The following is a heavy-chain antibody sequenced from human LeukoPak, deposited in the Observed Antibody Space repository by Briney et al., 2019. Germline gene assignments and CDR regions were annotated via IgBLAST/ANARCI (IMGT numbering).Heavy chain of an antibody. CDR3: ARDRGTYYYDSSGRPLGN. CDR2: IWYDGSNK. V-gene: IGHV3-33*01. CDR1: GFTFSSYG. D-gene: IGHD3-22*01. J-gene: IGHJ4*02. Sequence: GRSLRLSCAASGFTFSSYGMHWVRQAPGKGLEWVAVIWYDGSNKYYADSVKGRFTISRDNSKNTLYLQMNSPRAEDTAVYYCARDRGTYYYDSSGRPLGNWGQGTLVTVSS.